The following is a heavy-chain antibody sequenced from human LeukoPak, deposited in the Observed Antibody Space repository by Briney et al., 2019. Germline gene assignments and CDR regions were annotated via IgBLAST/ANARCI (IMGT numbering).Heavy chain of an antibody. CDR1: GFTFSDYA. V-gene: IGHV3-21*01. D-gene: IGHD2-2*01. CDR2: INGNGGAT. CDR3: ARDLGQLPLYMDV. Sequence: GGSLRLSCAASGFTFSDYAMAWVRQAPGKGLEWVSSINGNGGATKYADSVNGRFTISRDNAKNSLYLQMNSLRAEDTAVYYCARDLGQLPLYMDVWGKGTTVTVSS. J-gene: IGHJ6*03.